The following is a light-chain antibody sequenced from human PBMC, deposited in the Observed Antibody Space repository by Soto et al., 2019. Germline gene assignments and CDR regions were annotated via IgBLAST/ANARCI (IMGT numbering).Light chain of an antibody. J-gene: IGKJ1*01. CDR1: QSVNSY. CDR3: QQRGNWPRT. V-gene: IGKV3-11*01. CDR2: AAS. Sequence: EVVLTQSPATLSVSAGERASLSCRASQSVNSYLAWYQQKPGKAPKLLIHAASNWDGGVPARFSGSGFGTEFTLTISSLQPEDFAAYYCQQRGNWPRTFGQGTKVDIK.